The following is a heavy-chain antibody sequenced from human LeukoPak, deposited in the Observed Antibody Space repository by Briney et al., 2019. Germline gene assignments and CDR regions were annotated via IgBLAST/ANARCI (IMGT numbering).Heavy chain of an antibody. D-gene: IGHD2-15*01. CDR2: ISSSSSTI. CDR1: GFTFSSYS. Sequence: GGSLRLSCAASGFTFSSYSMNWVRQAPGKGLERVSYISSSSSTIYYADSVKGRFTISRDNSKITLYLEMNSLRAEDTAVYYCARGRGVYGYWYFDLWGRGTLVTVSS. J-gene: IGHJ2*01. V-gene: IGHV3-48*01. CDR3: ARGRGVYGYWYFDL.